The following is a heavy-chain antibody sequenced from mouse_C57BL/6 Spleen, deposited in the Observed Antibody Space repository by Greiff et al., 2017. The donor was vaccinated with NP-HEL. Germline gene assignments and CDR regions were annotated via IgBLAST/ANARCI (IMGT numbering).Heavy chain of an antibody. D-gene: IGHD2-1*01. CDR3: AREGIYGNYYFDY. V-gene: IGHV1-26*01. CDR2: INPNNGGT. J-gene: IGHJ2*01. Sequence: EVQLQQSGPELVKPGASVKISCKASGYTFTDYYMNWVKQSHGKSLEWIGDINPNNGGTSYNQKFKGKATLTVDKSSSTAYMELRSLTSEDSAVYYCAREGIYGNYYFDYWGQGTTLTVSS. CDR1: GYTFTDYY.